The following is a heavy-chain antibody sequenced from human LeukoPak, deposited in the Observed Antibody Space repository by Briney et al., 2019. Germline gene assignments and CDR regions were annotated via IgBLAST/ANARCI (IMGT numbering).Heavy chain of an antibody. D-gene: IGHD3-3*01. V-gene: IGHV1-69*05. CDR3: ARSTLFGVVITPFGY. Sequence: ASVKVSCKASGGTFSSYAISWVRQAPGQGLEWMGGIIPIFGTANYAQKFQGRVTFTTDESTSTAYMELSSLRSEDTAVYYCARSTLFGVVITPFGYWGQGTLVTVSS. CDR1: GGTFSSYA. J-gene: IGHJ4*02. CDR2: IIPIFGTA.